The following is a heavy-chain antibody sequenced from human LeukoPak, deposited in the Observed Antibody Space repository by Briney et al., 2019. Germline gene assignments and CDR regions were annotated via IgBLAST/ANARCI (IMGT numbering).Heavy chain of an antibody. J-gene: IGHJ5*02. CDR3: AKDHHVLPDL. CDR1: GFTFSSYA. V-gene: IGHV3-23*01. Sequence: GGSLRLSCAASGFTFSSYAMTWVRQAPGKGLEWVSLISGSGGSTYYADSVRGRFTISRDNSKNTLYLQMNSLRAEDTAVYYCAKDHHVLPDLWGQGTLVTVSS. CDR2: ISGSGGST. D-gene: IGHD3-10*01.